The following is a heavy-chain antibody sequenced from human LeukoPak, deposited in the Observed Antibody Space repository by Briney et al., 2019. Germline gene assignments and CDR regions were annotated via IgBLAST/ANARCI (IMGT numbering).Heavy chain of an antibody. J-gene: IGHJ6*02. CDR1: GFTFSSYS. V-gene: IGHV3-21*04. Sequence: GGSLRLSCAASGFTFSSYSMNWVRQAPGKGLEWVSSISSSSSYIYYADSVKGRFTISRDNTKNSLYLQMNSLRAEDTAVYYCTRWVPYYGMDVWGQGTTVTVSS. CDR2: ISSSSSYI. CDR3: TRWVPYYGMDV.